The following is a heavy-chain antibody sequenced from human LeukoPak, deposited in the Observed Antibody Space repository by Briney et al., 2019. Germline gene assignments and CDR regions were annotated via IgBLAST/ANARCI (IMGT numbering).Heavy chain of an antibody. CDR1: GGSFSGYY. CDR3: ARVDRGVILYYYYMDV. V-gene: IGHV4-34*01. J-gene: IGHJ6*03. Sequence: SETLSLTCAVYGGSFSGYYWSWIRQPPGKGLEWIGEINHSGSTNYNPSLKSRVTISVDTSKNQFSLKLSSVTAADTAVYYCARVDRGVILYYYYMDVWGKGTTDTVSS. D-gene: IGHD3-10*01. CDR2: INHSGST.